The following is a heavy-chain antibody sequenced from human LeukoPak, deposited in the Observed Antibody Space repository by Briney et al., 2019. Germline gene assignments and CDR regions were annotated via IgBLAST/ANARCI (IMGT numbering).Heavy chain of an antibody. CDR2: ISSSSSYT. Sequence: GGSLRLSCAASGFTFSDYYMSWIRQAPGKGLEWVSYISSSSSYTNYADSVKGRFTISRDNAKNSLYLQMNSLSAEDTAVYYCAREVGYCSSTSCPFDYWGQGTLVTVSS. D-gene: IGHD2-2*01. CDR3: AREVGYCSSTSCPFDY. CDR1: GFTFSDYY. J-gene: IGHJ4*02. V-gene: IGHV3-11*05.